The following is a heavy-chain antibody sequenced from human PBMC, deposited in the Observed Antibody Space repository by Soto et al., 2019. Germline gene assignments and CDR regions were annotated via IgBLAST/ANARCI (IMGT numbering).Heavy chain of an antibody. CDR1: GGSISSGGYY. CDR3: ARTDDSSGDFDY. V-gene: IGHV4-31*03. Sequence: PSETLSLTCTVSGGSISSGGYYWSWIRQHPGKGLEWIGYIYYSGSTYYNPSLKSRVTISVDTSKNQFSLKLSSVTAADTAVYYCARTDDSSGDFDYWGQGTLVTVSS. CDR2: IYYSGST. J-gene: IGHJ4*02. D-gene: IGHD3-22*01.